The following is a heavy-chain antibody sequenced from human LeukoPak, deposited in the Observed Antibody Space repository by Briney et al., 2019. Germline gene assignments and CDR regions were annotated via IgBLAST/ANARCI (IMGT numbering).Heavy chain of an antibody. V-gene: IGHV3-21*01. J-gene: IGHJ4*02. D-gene: IGHD3-16*01. Sequence: GGSLRLSCAASGFTFSSYSMNWVRQAPGKGLEWVSSISSSSSYIYYADSVKGRFTISRDNAKNSLYLQMNSLRAEDTAVYYCARDGRYDYVWGSYTGRYFDYWGQGTLVTVSS. CDR3: ARDGRYDYVWGSYTGRYFDY. CDR1: GFTFSSYS. CDR2: ISSSSSYI.